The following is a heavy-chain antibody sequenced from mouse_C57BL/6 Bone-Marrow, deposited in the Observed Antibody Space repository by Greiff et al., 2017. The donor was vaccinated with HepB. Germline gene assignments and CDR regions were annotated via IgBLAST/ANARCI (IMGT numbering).Heavy chain of an antibody. CDR2: ISNGGGST. CDR1: GFTFSDYY. V-gene: IGHV5-12*01. J-gene: IGHJ4*01. CDR3: ARHYYGSSYYAMDY. D-gene: IGHD1-1*01. Sequence: DVKLVESGGGLVQPGGSLKLSCAASGFTFSDYYMYWVRQTPEKRLEWVAYISNGGGSTYYPDTVKGRFPISRDNAKNTLYLQMSRLKSEDTAMYYGARHYYGSSYYAMDYWGQGTSVTVSS.